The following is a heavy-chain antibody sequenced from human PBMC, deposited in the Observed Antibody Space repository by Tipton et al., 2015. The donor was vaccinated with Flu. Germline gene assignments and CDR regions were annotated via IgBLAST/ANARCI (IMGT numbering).Heavy chain of an antibody. Sequence: LRLSCTVSGGSISSSSYYWGWIRQPPGKGLEWIGSIYYSGSTYYNPSLKSRVTMSVDTSKNQFSLKLSSVTAADTAVYYCARKRGYQPDVDYWGQGTLVTVSS. D-gene: IGHD2-2*01. CDR1: GGSISSSSYY. CDR2: IYYSGST. CDR3: ARKRGYQPDVDY. J-gene: IGHJ4*02. V-gene: IGHV4-39*07.